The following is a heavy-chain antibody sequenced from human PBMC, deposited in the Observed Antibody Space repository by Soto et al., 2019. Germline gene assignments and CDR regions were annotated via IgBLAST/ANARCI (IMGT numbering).Heavy chain of an antibody. Sequence: QVELVQSGAEVKKPGASVKVSCQASEDTFTHYDINWVRQATGQGLEWMGWMNPNTGNIDYAHKFQGRLTMTRDTSTRTVYMELSSLRSDDTAVYYCVRRVASGHRSWFDLWGQGTLVTVSS. CDR3: VRRVASGHRSWFDL. CDR1: EDTFTHYD. V-gene: IGHV1-8*02. D-gene: IGHD2-21*01. CDR2: MNPNTGNI. J-gene: IGHJ5*02.